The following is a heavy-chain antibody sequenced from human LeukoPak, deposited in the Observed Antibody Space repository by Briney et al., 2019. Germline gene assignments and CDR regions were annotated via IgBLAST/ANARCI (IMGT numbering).Heavy chain of an antibody. CDR2: VNNDGTST. CDR1: GFPFSSYW. CDR3: AKSQSESFDI. J-gene: IGHJ3*02. V-gene: IGHV3-74*01. Sequence: PGGSLRLSCAASGFPFSSYWMHWVRQAPGKGLVWVSRVNNDGTSTTYADSVKGRFTIFRDNAKNTLHLQMNSLRADDTAMYYCAKSQSESFDIWGQGTMVTVSS. D-gene: IGHD3-10*01.